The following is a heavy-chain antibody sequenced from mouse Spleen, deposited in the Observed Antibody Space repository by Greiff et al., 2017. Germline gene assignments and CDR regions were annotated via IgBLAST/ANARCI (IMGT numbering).Heavy chain of an antibody. CDR2: IRLRSDDYAT. J-gene: IGHJ2*01. D-gene: IGHD3-3*01. CDR1: GFTFSNYW. Sequence: EVQLVESGGVLVQPGGSIKLSCVASGFTFSNYWMNWVRQSPEKGLEWIAQIRLRSDDYATHYAESVKGRFTIFRDDSKNSVYLQVNNLRVEDTGIYYCTDLGQGFWGQGTTLTVSS. CDR3: TDLGQGF. V-gene: IGHV6-3*01.